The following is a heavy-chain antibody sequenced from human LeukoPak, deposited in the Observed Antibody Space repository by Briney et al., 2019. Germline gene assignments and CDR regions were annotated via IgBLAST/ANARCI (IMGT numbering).Heavy chain of an antibody. CDR2: IYPGDSDT. CDR1: GYSFTSYW. CDR3: ARRPSIVGATIWYFDL. Sequence: GESLKISCKGSGYSFTSYWIGWVRQMPGKGLEWMGIIYPGDSDTRYSPSFQGQVTISADKSISTAYLQWSSLKASDTAMHYCARRPSIVGATIWYFDLWGRGTLVTVSS. J-gene: IGHJ2*01. D-gene: IGHD1-26*01. V-gene: IGHV5-51*01.